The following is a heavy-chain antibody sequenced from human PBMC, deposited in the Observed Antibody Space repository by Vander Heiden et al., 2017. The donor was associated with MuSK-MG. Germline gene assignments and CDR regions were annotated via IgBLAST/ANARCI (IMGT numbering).Heavy chain of an antibody. Sequence: QVQLQQWGAGLLTPSETLSLTCAFYGGSFSGYYWSWIRQPPGKGLEWIGEINHSGSTNYNPSLKSRVTRSVDTSKNQFSLKLSSVTAADTAVYFCARLYMDVWGKGTTVTVSS. V-gene: IGHV4-34*01. CDR2: INHSGST. CDR1: GGSFSGYY. CDR3: ARLYMDV. J-gene: IGHJ6*03.